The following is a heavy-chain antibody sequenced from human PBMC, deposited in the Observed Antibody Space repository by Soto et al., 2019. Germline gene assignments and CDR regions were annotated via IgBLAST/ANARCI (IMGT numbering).Heavy chain of an antibody. CDR1: GGSISSGGYS. Sequence: QLQLQESGSGLVKPSQTLSLTCAVSGGSISSGGYSWSWIRQPPGKGLEWIGYIYHRGSTYYNPSLKSRVTISVDRSKNQFSLKLSSVTAADTAVYYCARESRYGPLNWFDPWGQGTLVTVSS. D-gene: IGHD5-12*01. CDR2: IYHRGST. J-gene: IGHJ5*02. V-gene: IGHV4-30-2*01. CDR3: ARESRYGPLNWFDP.